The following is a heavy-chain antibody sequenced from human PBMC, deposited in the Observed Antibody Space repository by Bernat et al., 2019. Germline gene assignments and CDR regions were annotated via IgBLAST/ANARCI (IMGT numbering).Heavy chain of an antibody. D-gene: IGHD6-6*01. Sequence: QVQLVESGGGVVQPGRSLRLSCAASGFTFSSYAMHWVRQAPGKGLEWVAVISYDGSNKYYADSVKGRFTISRDNSKNTLYLQMNSLRAEDTAVHYCARDGALVWGQGTLVTVSS. CDR3: ARDGALV. CDR1: GFTFSSYA. J-gene: IGHJ4*02. CDR2: ISYDGSNK. V-gene: IGHV3-30-3*01.